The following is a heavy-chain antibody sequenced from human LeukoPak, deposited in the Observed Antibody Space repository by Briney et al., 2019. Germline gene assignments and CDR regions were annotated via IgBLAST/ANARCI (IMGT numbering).Heavy chain of an antibody. D-gene: IGHD4-17*01. CDR1: GYTFTSYY. CDR2: INPSGGST. Sequence: ASVKVSCKASGYTFTSYYMHWVRQAPGQGLEWMGIINPSGGSTSYAQKFQGRVTMTRDTSTSTVYMELSSLRSEDTAVYYCARDPPTTGPLNYGDDYWGQGTLVTVSS. J-gene: IGHJ4*02. V-gene: IGHV1-46*01. CDR3: ARDPPTTGPLNYGDDY.